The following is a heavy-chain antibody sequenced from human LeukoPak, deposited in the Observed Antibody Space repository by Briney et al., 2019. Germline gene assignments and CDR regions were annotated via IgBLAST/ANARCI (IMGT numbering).Heavy chain of an antibody. CDR2: ITSSGGST. CDR3: AKGWTGLDY. Sequence: PGGSLRLSCAASGFTFSDYYMSWVRQAPGKGLEWVAVITSSGGSTSYADSVKGRFTISRDNSKNTVYLQMNSLRAEDTAVYYCAKGWTGLDYWGQGILVTVSS. J-gene: IGHJ4*02. CDR1: GFTFSDYY. V-gene: IGHV3-23*01. D-gene: IGHD3/OR15-3a*01.